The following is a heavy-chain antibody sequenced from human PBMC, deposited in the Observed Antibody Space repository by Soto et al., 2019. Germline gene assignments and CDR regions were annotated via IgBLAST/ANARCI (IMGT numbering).Heavy chain of an antibody. D-gene: IGHD2-21*01. CDR1: GGSISSSSYY. Sequence: SETLSLTCTASGGSISSSSYYWGWIRQPPGKGLEWIGSIYYSGSTYYNPSLKSRVTISVDTSKSQFSLKLSSVTAADTAVYYCARQRVVLFKDYYYYYYMDVWGKGTTVTVSS. V-gene: IGHV4-39*01. J-gene: IGHJ6*03. CDR2: IYYSGST. CDR3: ARQRVVLFKDYYYYYYMDV.